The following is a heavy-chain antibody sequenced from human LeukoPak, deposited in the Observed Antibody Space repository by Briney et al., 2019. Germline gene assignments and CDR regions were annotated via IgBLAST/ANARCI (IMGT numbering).Heavy chain of an antibody. J-gene: IGHJ4*02. CDR2: INHSGST. D-gene: IGHD5-12*01. Sequence: PSETLSLTCAVYGGSFSGYYWSSIRQPPGKRLEWIGEINHSGSTNYNPSLKSRVTISVDTSKGQFSLKLRSVTAADTAVYYCASLLNVAGYSGHDSDYCGQGTLVTVSS. CDR1: GGSFSGYY. CDR3: ASLLNVAGYSGHDSDY. V-gene: IGHV4-34*01.